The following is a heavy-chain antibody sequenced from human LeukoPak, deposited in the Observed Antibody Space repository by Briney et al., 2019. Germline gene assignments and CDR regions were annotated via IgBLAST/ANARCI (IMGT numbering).Heavy chain of an antibody. CDR1: GFTFSRYW. Sequence: GGSLRLXCAASGFTFSRYWMSWVRQAPGKELEWVANIKQDGSEKYYVDSVKGRFTISRDNAKISLYLQMNSLRAEDTAVYYCARSAGSSGWYEGYYFDYWGQGTLVTVSS. J-gene: IGHJ4*02. CDR3: ARSAGSSGWYEGYYFDY. D-gene: IGHD6-13*01. CDR2: IKQDGSEK. V-gene: IGHV3-7*01.